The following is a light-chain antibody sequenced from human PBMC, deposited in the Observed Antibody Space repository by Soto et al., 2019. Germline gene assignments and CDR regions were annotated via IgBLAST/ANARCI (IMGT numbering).Light chain of an antibody. CDR2: AAS. Sequence: IQLTQSPSSLSASVGDRVTITCRASQGISSYLAWYQQKPGKAPKLLIYAASTLQSGVPSRFSGSGSGTDFTLTISCLQSEDFATYYCQQRSNWILSFGGGTKVDIK. CDR1: QGISSY. V-gene: IGKV1-9*01. CDR3: QQRSNWILS. J-gene: IGKJ4*01.